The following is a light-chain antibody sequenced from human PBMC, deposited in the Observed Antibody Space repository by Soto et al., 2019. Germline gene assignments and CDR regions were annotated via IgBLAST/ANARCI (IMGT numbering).Light chain of an antibody. CDR1: SGDVGGYNY. Sequence: QSALTQPPSASGSPGQSVTISCTGTSGDVGGYNYVSWYQQHPGKAPKLMICEVSKRPSGVPDRISGSKSVNTASLTVSGLQAEDEYDYYCLSYAGSNIQFGGGTKLTVL. CDR2: EVS. CDR3: LSYAGSNIQ. J-gene: IGLJ3*02. V-gene: IGLV2-8*01.